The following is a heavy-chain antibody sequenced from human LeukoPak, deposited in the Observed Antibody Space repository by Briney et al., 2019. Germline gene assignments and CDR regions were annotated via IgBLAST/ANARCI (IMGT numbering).Heavy chain of an antibody. CDR1: GGSISSYY. J-gene: IGHJ6*02. CDR2: IYYSGST. V-gene: IGHV4-59*12. CDR3: ARMSKEYCSGGSCYSTFYYYYYGMDV. D-gene: IGHD2-15*01. Sequence: SETLSLTCTVSGGSISSYYWSWIRQPPGKGLEWIGYIYYSGSTNYNPSLKSRVTISVDTSKNQFSLKLSSVTAADTAVYYYARMSKEYCSGGSCYSTFYYYYYGMDVWGQGTTVTVSS.